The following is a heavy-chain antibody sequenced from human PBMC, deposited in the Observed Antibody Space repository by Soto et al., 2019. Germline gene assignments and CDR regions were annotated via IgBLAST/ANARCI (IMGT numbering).Heavy chain of an antibody. V-gene: IGHV1-18*01. CDR3: ARYDFCSVYSQAH. CDR2: VTAYNDNV. Sequence: QIQLVQSGAEVKKPGASVKVSCKVSGYKFTRYGINWVRQAPGQGLEWMGWVTAYNDNVQYAEKFQVRVTMTADTATTPAYMKLRALRSDDTAVFYCARYDFCSVYSQAHWGQGTLVTVAS. D-gene: IGHD3-3*01. CDR1: GYKFTRYG. J-gene: IGHJ4*02.